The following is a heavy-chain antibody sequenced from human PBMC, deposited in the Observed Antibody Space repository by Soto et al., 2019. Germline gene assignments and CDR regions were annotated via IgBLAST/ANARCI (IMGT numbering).Heavy chain of an antibody. V-gene: IGHV1-18*01. CDR2: ISAYNGNT. Sequence: ASVKVSCKASGYTFTSYGISWVRQAPGQGLEWMGWISAYNGNTNYAQKLQGRVTMTTDTSTSTAYMELRSLRSDDTAVYYCACRLVRYCTNGVCPPDYWGQGTLVTVSS. CDR3: ACRLVRYCTNGVCPPDY. J-gene: IGHJ4*02. D-gene: IGHD2-8*01. CDR1: GYTFTSYG.